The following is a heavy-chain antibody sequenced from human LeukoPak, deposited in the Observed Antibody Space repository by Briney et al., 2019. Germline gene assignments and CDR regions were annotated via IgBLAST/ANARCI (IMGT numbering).Heavy chain of an antibody. CDR3: AKDSSRVSGNYDYFDY. J-gene: IGHJ4*02. CDR1: GSTFSNFA. V-gene: IGHV3-23*01. CDR2: ISDSGGST. Sequence: PGGSLRLSCGASGSTFSNFAMSWVRQAPGEGLEWVSVISDSGGSTYYADSAKGRFTISRDNSKNTLYLQMNSLGAEDTAVYYCAKDSSRVSGNYDYFDYWGQGALVTVSS. D-gene: IGHD1-26*01.